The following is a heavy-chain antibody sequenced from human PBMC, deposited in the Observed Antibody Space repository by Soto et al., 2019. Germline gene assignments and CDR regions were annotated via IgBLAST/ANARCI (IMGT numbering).Heavy chain of an antibody. J-gene: IGHJ5*02. V-gene: IGHV1-24*01. CDR3: ATLSNDFWSGPNNWFDP. Sequence: AASVKVSCKVSGYTLTELSMHRVRQAPGEGLEWMGGFDPEDGETIYAQKFQGRVTMTEDTSTDTAYMELSSLRSEDTAVYYCATLSNDFWSGPNNWFDPWGQGTLVTVS. CDR2: FDPEDGET. CDR1: GYTLTELS. D-gene: IGHD3-3*01.